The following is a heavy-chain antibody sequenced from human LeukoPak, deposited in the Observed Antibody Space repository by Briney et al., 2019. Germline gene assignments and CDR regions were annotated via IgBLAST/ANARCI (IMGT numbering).Heavy chain of an antibody. D-gene: IGHD3-3*01. V-gene: IGHV3-23*01. CDR3: AKGRPNFHENRGHYDRRDGDS. Sequence: PGGSLTLSCQAPGFTFCMYAMSSVRQAPGKGLEWVATICGTTSFTFYADSVKDRFTISRDNTKKVLYLRMNSLTAEEPALYYCAKGRPNFHENRGHYDRRDGDSWGQGTLVTVSS. J-gene: IGHJ5*01. CDR1: GFTFCMYA. CDR2: ICGTTSFT.